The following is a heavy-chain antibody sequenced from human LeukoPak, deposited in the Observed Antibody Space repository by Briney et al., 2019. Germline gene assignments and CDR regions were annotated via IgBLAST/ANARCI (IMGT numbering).Heavy chain of an antibody. V-gene: IGHV3-11*01. CDR1: GFTFSHYY. J-gene: IGHJ4*02. Sequence: PGWSLRLSCAASGFTFSHYYMSWIRQAPGKGLEGVSYISSSRSTIYYADSVKGRFTISRDNAKNSLYLQLNSLRAEDTAVYYCAKGRRATVTTFPDYWGQGTLVTVSS. CDR2: ISSSRSTI. CDR3: AKGRRATVTTFPDY. D-gene: IGHD4-17*01.